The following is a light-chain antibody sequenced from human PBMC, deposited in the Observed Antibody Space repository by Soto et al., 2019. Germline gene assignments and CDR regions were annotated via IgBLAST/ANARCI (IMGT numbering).Light chain of an antibody. CDR3: AAWDDSLNGFWV. CDR1: SSNIGSNY. Sequence: QSVLTQPPSASGTPGQRVTITYSGSSSNIGSNYVYWYQQLPGTAPKLLIYSNNQRPSGVPDRFSGSKSGTSASLAISGLRSEDEADYYCAAWDDSLNGFWVFGGGTKLTVL. J-gene: IGLJ3*02. CDR2: SNN. V-gene: IGLV1-47*02.